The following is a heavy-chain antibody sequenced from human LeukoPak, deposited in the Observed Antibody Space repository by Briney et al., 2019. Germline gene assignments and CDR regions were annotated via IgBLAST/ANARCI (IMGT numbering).Heavy chain of an antibody. CDR3: ARVPGGYDQETDYFDY. D-gene: IGHD5-12*01. Sequence: SVKVTCKASGGTFSSYAISWVRQAPGQGLEWMGGIIPIFGIANYAQKFQGRVTITTDESTSTAYMELSSLRSEDTAVYYCARVPGGYDQETDYFDYWGQGTLVTVSS. CDR1: GGTFSSYA. V-gene: IGHV1-69*05. J-gene: IGHJ4*02. CDR2: IIPIFGIA.